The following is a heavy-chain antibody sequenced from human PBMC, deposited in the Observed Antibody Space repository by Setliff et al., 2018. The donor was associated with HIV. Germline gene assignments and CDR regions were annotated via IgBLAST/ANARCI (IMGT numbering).Heavy chain of an antibody. CDR1: GYTFTTYH. CDR2: INPKNRST. D-gene: IGHD1-26*01. Sequence: ASVKVSCKASGYTFTTYHMHWLRQAPGQGLEWMGIINPKNRSTTYAQRFQDRVTMTSDTSTNTFYMELSSLKSEDTAVYYCTTDLPIVESYPFDYWGQGTLVTVSS. CDR3: TTDLPIVESYPFDY. J-gene: IGHJ4*02. V-gene: IGHV1-46*01.